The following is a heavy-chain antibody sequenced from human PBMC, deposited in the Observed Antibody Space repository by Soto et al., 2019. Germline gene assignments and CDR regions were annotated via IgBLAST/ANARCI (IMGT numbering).Heavy chain of an antibody. Sequence: GVSLRLSCAAAGFTFSDYAMHWVRQAPGKGLEWVAVISYDGSNKYYADSVKGRFTISRDNSKNTLYLQMNSLRAEDTAVYYCAKGAFDYWGQGTLVTVSS. V-gene: IGHV3-30-3*01. J-gene: IGHJ4*02. CDR2: ISYDGSNK. CDR1: GFTFSDYA. CDR3: AKGAFDY.